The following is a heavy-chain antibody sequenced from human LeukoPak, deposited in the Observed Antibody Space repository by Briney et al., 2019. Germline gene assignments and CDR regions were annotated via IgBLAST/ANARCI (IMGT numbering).Heavy chain of an antibody. D-gene: IGHD3-3*01. Sequence: ASVKVSCKASGYTFTGYYMHWVRQAPGQGLEWMGWINPNSGGTNYAQKFQGRVTMTRDTSISTAYMELSRLRSDDTAVYYCARNPRITIFGVVILGGEYNWFDPWGQGTLVTVSS. V-gene: IGHV1-2*02. CDR2: INPNSGGT. CDR3: ARNPRITIFGVVILGGEYNWFDP. CDR1: GYTFTGYY. J-gene: IGHJ5*02.